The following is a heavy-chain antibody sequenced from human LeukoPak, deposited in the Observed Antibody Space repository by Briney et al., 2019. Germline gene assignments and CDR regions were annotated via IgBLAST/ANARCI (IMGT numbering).Heavy chain of an antibody. Sequence: WASVKVSCKASGYTFTGYYMHWVRQAPGQGLEWMGWINPNSGGTNYAQKFQGRVTMTRDTTISTAYMKLSRLRSDDTAVYYCARGDGEIDYWGQGTLVTVSS. CDR3: ARGDGEIDY. D-gene: IGHD4-17*01. J-gene: IGHJ4*02. V-gene: IGHV1-2*02. CDR2: INPNSGGT. CDR1: GYTFTGYY.